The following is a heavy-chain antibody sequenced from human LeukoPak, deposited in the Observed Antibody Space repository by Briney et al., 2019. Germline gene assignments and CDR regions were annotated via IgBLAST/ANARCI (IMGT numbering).Heavy chain of an antibody. Sequence: GESLKISCKGSGYSFTISWIAWVRQLPGKGLEWMGIIYPGDSDTRYSPSFQGQVTISADKSISTAYLQWSSLKASDTAMYYCASAAPDAFDIRGQGTMVTVSS. CDR2: IYPGDSDT. CDR3: ASAAPDAFDI. D-gene: IGHD6-25*01. V-gene: IGHV5-51*01. CDR1: GYSFTISW. J-gene: IGHJ3*02.